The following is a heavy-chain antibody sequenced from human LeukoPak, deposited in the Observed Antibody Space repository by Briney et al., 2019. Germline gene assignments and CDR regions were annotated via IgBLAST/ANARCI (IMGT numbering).Heavy chain of an antibody. Sequence: ASVKVSCKASGGTFTFGTAGVTWVRQASGQRLEWLGGIIPLFDSPHYAPNFQGRLTITADRFSGVAYMDLSSLSSEDTAVYYCARAYIVNTNGDNVYYYMDVWGTGTTVTVSS. CDR2: IIPLFDSP. V-gene: IGHV1-69*06. D-gene: IGHD5-24*01. CDR1: GGTFTFGTAG. J-gene: IGHJ6*03. CDR3: ARAYIVNTNGDNVYYYMDV.